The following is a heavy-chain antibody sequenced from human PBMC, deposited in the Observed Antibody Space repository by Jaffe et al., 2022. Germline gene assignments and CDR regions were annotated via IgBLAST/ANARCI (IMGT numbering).Heavy chain of an antibody. V-gene: IGHV3-23*01. CDR1: GFTFSSYA. J-gene: IGHJ4*02. CDR2: ISGSGGST. D-gene: IGHD3-9*01. CDR3: ARSDGTYYDILTGYYPYPFFDY. Sequence: EVQLLESGGGLVQPGGSLRLSCAASGFTFSSYAMSWVRQAPGKGLEWVSAISGSGGSTYYADSVKGRFTISRDNSKNTLYLQMNSLRAEDTAVYYCARSDGTYYDILTGYYPYPFFDYWGQGTLVTVSS.